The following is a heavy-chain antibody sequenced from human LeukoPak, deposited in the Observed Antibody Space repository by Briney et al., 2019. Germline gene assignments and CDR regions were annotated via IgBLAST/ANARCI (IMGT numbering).Heavy chain of an antibody. V-gene: IGHV3-23*01. J-gene: IGHJ5*02. CDR1: GFTFSSYA. CDR2: IGGSGDST. CDR3: VRSYHPGGWFDP. D-gene: IGHD2-21*01. Sequence: GGSLRLSCAASGFTFSSYAMTWVRQAPGKGLEWVSAIGGSGDSTYYADSVKGRFTISRDNSKNTLYLQMNSLTAEDTAVHYCVRSYHPGGWFDPWGQGTLVTVSS.